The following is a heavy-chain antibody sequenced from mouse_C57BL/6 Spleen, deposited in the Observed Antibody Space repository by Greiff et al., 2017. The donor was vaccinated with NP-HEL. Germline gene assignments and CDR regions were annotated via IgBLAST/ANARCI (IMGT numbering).Heavy chain of an antibody. V-gene: IGHV5-4*01. Sequence: EVQLVESGGGLVKPGGSLKLSCAASGFTFSSYAMSWVRQTPEKRLEWVATISDGGSYTYYPDNVKGRFTISRDNAKNNLYLQMSHLKSEDTAMYYCARSDCYGSSYFDYWGQGTTLTVSS. J-gene: IGHJ2*01. CDR2: ISDGGSYT. CDR3: ARSDCYGSSYFDY. D-gene: IGHD1-1*01. CDR1: GFTFSSYA.